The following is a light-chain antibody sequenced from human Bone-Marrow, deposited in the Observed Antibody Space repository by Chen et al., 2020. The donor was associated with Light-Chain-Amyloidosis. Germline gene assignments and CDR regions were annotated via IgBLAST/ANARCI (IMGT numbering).Light chain of an antibody. CDR2: RDT. CDR1: DLPTKY. J-gene: IGLJ2*01. Sequence: SYELTQPPSVSVSPGQTARITCSGDDLPTKYAYWYQQKPGQAPVLVIQRDTERPSGISERFSGSSSGRTATLTISGVQAEDEADDHCQSADSSGTYEVIFGGGTKLTVL. CDR3: QSADSSGTYEVI. V-gene: IGLV3-25*03.